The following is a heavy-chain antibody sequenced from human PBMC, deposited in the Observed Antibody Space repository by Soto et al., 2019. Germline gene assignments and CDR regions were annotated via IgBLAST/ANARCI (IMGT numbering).Heavy chain of an antibody. V-gene: IGHV4-59*08. CDR2: VYGRGST. J-gene: IGHJ5*02. Sequence: SETLSLTCTVSGASISSYCWSWIRQPPGKGLEWIGYVYGRGSTDYNPSLKSRVTLSIDTSKNQFSLKLTSVTAADTAVYYCARHVGEAVPAARRFDPWGQGTLVTVSS. CDR3: ARHVGEAVPAARRFDP. D-gene: IGHD2-2*01. CDR1: GASISSYC.